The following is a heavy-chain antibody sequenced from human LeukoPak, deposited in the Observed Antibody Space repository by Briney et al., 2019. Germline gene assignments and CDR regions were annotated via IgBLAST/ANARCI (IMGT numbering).Heavy chain of an antibody. CDR3: AKTEDYYYYMDV. Sequence: PGGSLRLSCAASGFTLSSYAMSWVRQAPGKGLEWVSAISGSGGSTYYADSVKGRFTISRDNSKNTLYLQMNSLRAEDTAVYYCAKTEDYYYYMDVWGKGTTVTVSS. CDR1: GFTLSSYA. V-gene: IGHV3-23*01. CDR2: ISGSGGST. J-gene: IGHJ6*03.